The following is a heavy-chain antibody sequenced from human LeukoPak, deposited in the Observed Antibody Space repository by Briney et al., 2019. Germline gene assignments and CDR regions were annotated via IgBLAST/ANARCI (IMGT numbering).Heavy chain of an antibody. CDR3: ARGDSSGYSELRDY. Sequence: ASVKVSFKASGYTFTSYAMNWVRQAPGQGLEWMGWINTNTGNPTYAQGFTGRFVFSLDTSVSTAYLQITSLKAEDTAVYYCARGDSSGYSELRDYWGQGTLVTVSS. CDR1: GYTFTSYA. D-gene: IGHD3-22*01. CDR2: INTNTGNP. J-gene: IGHJ4*02. V-gene: IGHV7-4-1*02.